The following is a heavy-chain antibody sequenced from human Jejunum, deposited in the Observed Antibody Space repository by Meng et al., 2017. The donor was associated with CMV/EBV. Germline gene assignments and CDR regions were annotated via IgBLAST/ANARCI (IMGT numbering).Heavy chain of an antibody. J-gene: IGHJ4*02. CDR2: IKPDGIYA. CDR3: VGGGSGRIDY. D-gene: IGHD3-16*01. CDR1: GLTFSNCW. Sequence: LSGAASGLTFSNCWLHWVRQAPVKGLVWVARIKPDGIYATYADSVKGRFTISRDNAKNTLYLQMNNLRVEDTAVYYCVGGGSGRIDYWGQGTLVTVSS. V-gene: IGHV3-74*01.